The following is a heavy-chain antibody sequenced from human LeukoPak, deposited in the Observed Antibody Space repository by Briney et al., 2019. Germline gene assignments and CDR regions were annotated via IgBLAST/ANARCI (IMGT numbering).Heavy chain of an antibody. V-gene: IGHV4-30-2*01. CDR1: GGSISSGGYS. D-gene: IGHD6-19*01. J-gene: IGHJ2*01. CDR2: IYHSGST. Sequence: PSETLSLTCAVSGGSISSGGYSWSWIRQPPGKGLEWIGYIYHSGSTYYNPSLKSRVTISVDRSKNQFSLKLSSVTAADTAVYYCARGPIAVALGTFDLWGRGTLVTVSS. CDR3: ARGPIAVALGTFDL.